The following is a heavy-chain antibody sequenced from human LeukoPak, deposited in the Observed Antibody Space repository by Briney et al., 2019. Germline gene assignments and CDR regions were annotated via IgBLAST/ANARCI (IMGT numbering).Heavy chain of an antibody. CDR3: ARELRRRVTAIGYGPREYYYYMDV. CDR1: GGSFSGYY. CDR2: INHSGST. Sequence: KPSGTLSLTCAVYGGSFSGYYWSWIRQPPGKELEWIGEINHSGSTNYNPSLKSRVTISVDTSKNQFSLKLSSVTAADTAVYYCARELRRRVTAIGYGPREYYYYMDVWGKGTTVTIFS. J-gene: IGHJ6*03. V-gene: IGHV4-34*01. D-gene: IGHD2-21*02.